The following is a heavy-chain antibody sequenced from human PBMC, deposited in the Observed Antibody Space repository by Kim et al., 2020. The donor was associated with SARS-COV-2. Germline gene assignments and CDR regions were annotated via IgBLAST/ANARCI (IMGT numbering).Heavy chain of an antibody. CDR2: IYYSGST. CDR1: GGSISSSSYY. D-gene: IGHD1-20*01. Sequence: SETLSLTCTVSGGSISSSSYYWGWIRQPPGKGLEWIGSIYYSGSTYYNPSLKSRVTISVDTSKNQFSLKLSSVTAADTAVYYCARQGITARGNWFDPWGQGTLVTVSS. J-gene: IGHJ5*02. CDR3: ARQGITARGNWFDP. V-gene: IGHV4-39*01.